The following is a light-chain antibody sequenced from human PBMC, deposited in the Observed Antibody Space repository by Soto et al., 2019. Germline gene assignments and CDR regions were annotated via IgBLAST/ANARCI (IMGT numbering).Light chain of an antibody. V-gene: IGKV1-39*01. CDR3: QQTYTAPGK. Sequence: DIQMTQSPSPLSASVGDSVTITCRASQTIKTYLNWYRHKPGKAPELLIYAASRLQNGVASRFSGSGSGTYFILTIISLQPDDLATYYCQQTYTAPGKFGQGTKVEI. CDR2: AAS. J-gene: IGKJ1*01. CDR1: QTIKTY.